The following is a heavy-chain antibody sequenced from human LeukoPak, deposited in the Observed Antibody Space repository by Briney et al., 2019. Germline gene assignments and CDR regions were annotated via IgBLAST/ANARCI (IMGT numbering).Heavy chain of an antibody. J-gene: IGHJ2*01. CDR3: AREWWGGQWLVQGNDWYFDL. CDR2: IYYSGST. D-gene: IGHD6-19*01. V-gene: IGHV4-39*02. CDR1: GGSFSSSSYY. Sequence: SETLSLTCTVSGGSFSSSSYYWGWIRQPPGKGLEWIGSIYYSGSTYYNPSLKSRVTISADTSKNHFSLQLNSVTPEDTAVYYCAREWWGGQWLVQGNDWYFDLWGRGTLLTVSS.